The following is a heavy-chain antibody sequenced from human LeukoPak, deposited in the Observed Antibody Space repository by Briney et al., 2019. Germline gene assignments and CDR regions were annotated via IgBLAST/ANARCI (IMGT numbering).Heavy chain of an antibody. Sequence: GGSLRLSCAASGFTFSSYSMNWVRQAPGKGLEWVSLIYSDGRTYYADSVKGRCTISRDNSKNTLYLQMNSLRVEDTAVYYCARGLDAFDIWGQGTVVTVSS. CDR3: ARGLDAFDI. CDR1: GFTFSSYS. J-gene: IGHJ3*02. V-gene: IGHV3-53*01. CDR2: IYSDGRT.